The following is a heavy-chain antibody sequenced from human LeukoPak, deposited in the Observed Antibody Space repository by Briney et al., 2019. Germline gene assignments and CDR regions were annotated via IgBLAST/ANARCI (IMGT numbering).Heavy chain of an antibody. D-gene: IGHD6-6*01. Sequence: ASVKVSCKASGYTFTGYYMHWVRQAPGQGLEWMGWINPNSGGTNYAQKFRGRVTMTRDTSISTAYMELSRLRSDDTAVYYCARLMYSSSSLPGDVDYWGQGTLVTVSS. CDR1: GYTFTGYY. V-gene: IGHV1-2*02. J-gene: IGHJ4*02. CDR3: ARLMYSSSSLPGDVDY. CDR2: INPNSGGT.